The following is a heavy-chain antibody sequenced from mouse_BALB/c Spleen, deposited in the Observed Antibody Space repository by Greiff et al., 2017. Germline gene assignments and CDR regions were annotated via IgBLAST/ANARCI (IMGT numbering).Heavy chain of an antibody. D-gene: IGHD1-1*01. J-gene: IGHJ4*01. V-gene: IGHV1-14*01. CDR2: INPYNDGT. Sequence: VQLKQSGPELVKPGASVKMSCKASGYTFTSYVMHWVKQKPGQGLEWIGYINPYNDGTKYNEKFKGKATLTSDKSSSTAYMELSSLTSEDSAVYYCARRGTTVVAPYAMDYWGQGTSVTVSS. CDR3: ARRGTTVVAPYAMDY. CDR1: GYTFTSYV.